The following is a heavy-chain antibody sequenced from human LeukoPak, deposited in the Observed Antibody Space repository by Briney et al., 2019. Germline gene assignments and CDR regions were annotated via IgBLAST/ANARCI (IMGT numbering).Heavy chain of an antibody. CDR2: IIPLFGTA. V-gene: IGHV1-69*05. CDR3: ARVKAYYYYYMDV. Sequence: SVKVSCKASGGSFSSFAISWVRQAPGQGLEWMGRIIPLFGTAFSAQKFQGRLTMTTDESTSTAYMELSSLRSEDTAVYYCARVKAYYYYYMDVWGKGTTVTVSS. J-gene: IGHJ6*03. CDR1: GGSFSSFA.